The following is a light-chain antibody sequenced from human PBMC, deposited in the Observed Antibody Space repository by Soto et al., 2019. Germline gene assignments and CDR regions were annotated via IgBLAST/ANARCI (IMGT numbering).Light chain of an antibody. V-gene: IGKV1-39*01. J-gene: IGKJ1*01. CDR1: QSISTS. Sequence: DIQMTQSPSSLSASIADRVTITCRASQSISTSLNWYQQKPGKAPNLLIFTSSNLESGVPSRFSGSGSGTDFTLTISSLQPEDFATYFCQQGYSRPRTFGQGTKVDNK. CDR3: QQGYSRPRT. CDR2: TSS.